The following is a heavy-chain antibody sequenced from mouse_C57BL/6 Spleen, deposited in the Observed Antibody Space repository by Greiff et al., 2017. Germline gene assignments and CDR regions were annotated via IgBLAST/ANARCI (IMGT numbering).Heavy chain of an antibody. J-gene: IGHJ1*03. CDR3: TGKGGYGGYFDV. CDR1: GYTFTDYE. CDR2: IDPETGGT. Sequence: QVQLQQSGAELVRPGASVTLSCKASGYTFTDYEMHWVKQTPVHGLEWIGAIDPETGGTAYNQKFKGKAILTADKSSSTAYMELRSLTSEDSAVYYCTGKGGYGGYFDVWGTGTTVTVSS. V-gene: IGHV1-15*01. D-gene: IGHD3-1*01.